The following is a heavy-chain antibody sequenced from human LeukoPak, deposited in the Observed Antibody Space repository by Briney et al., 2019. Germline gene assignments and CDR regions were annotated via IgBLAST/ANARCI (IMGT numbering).Heavy chain of an antibody. D-gene: IGHD2-2*01. CDR2: ISHDGSPK. Sequence: GRSLRLSCAASGFTFSNDPMHWVRQAPGKGLDWVAVISHDGSPKYYADSVKGRFTISRDNFKNTLYLQMDSMTTEDTAVYYCARGESVAMGSIDYWGQGTLVTVSS. J-gene: IGHJ4*02. V-gene: IGHV3-30*01. CDR1: GFTFSNDP. CDR3: ARGESVAMGSIDY.